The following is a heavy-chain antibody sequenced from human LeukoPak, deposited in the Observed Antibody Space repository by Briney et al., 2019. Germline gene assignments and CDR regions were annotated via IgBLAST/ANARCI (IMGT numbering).Heavy chain of an antibody. CDR3: ARGLGGYTSSQAY. D-gene: IGHD6-13*01. CDR1: GFTFSSYS. V-gene: IGHV3-21*01. Sequence: GGSLRLSCAASGFTFSSYSMNWVRQAPGKGLEWVSSISSSSSYIYYADSVKGRFTISRDNAKNSLYLQMNSLRAEDAAVYYCARGLGGYTSSQAYWGQGTLVTVSS. J-gene: IGHJ4*02. CDR2: ISSSSSYI.